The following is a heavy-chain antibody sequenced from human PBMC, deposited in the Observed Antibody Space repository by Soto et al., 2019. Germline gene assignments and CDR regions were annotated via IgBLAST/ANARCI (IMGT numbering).Heavy chain of an antibody. Sequence: QVQVVQSGDEVKETGASVRVSCKTSGYNFTAYGITWVRQAPGQGLEWMGWISCYNGKTKYAQKVQGRVTMTTDTSTSTVYMEGRSLRSADSAIYYCARDAPPPELRFLEWHNYDYNGMDVLGQGTTITVSS. D-gene: IGHD3-3*01. CDR2: ISCYNGKT. CDR3: ARDAPPPELRFLEWHNYDYNGMDV. J-gene: IGHJ6*02. V-gene: IGHV1-18*01. CDR1: GYNFTAYG.